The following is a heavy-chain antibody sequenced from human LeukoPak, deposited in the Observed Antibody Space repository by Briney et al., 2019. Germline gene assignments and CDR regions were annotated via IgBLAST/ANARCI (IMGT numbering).Heavy chain of an antibody. D-gene: IGHD3-10*02. CDR2: ISSSGSTI. CDR3: AELGITMIGGV. J-gene: IGHJ6*04. V-gene: IGHV3-48*03. Sequence: GSLRLSCAASGFTFSSYEMNWVRQAPGKGLEWVSYISSSGSTIYYADSVKGRFTISRDNAKNSLYLQMNSLRAEDTAVYCCAELGITMIGGVWGKGTTVTISS. CDR1: GFTFSSYE.